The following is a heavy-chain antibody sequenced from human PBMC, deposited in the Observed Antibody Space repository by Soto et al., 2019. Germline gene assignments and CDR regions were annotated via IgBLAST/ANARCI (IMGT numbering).Heavy chain of an antibody. CDR3: ARGIVVVPAAAFPIDY. V-gene: IGHV1-8*02. CDR2: VTPHSGGT. J-gene: IGHJ4*02. CDR1: GYTFQTYD. Sequence: ASVKVSCKASGYTFQTYDIIWVRQASGQGLEWMGWVTPHSGGTGYAQKFQGRVTMTRDTSITTAYMELGRLRSDDTALYYCARGIVVVPAAAFPIDYWGQGTLVTVSS. D-gene: IGHD2-2*01.